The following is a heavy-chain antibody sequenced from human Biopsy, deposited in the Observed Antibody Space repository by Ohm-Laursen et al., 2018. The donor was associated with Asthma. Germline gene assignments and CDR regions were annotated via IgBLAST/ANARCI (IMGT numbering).Heavy chain of an antibody. Sequence: SVKVSCKPLGGTFNTYVIGWVRQAPGQGLEWMGGINSVFGTTTYPQKFQDRATITADDSTSTVYMELSSLRSEDTAVYYCARKAGSCISRTCYSLDFWDQGTLVTVSS. CDR3: ARKAGSCISRTCYSLDF. V-gene: IGHV1-69*13. CDR1: GGTFNTYV. D-gene: IGHD2-2*01. CDR2: INSVFGTT. J-gene: IGHJ4*02.